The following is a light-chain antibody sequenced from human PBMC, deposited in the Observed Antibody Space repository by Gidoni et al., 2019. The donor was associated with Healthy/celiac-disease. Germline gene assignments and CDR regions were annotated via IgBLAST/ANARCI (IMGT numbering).Light chain of an antibody. CDR2: GAS. CDR3: QQYNNWPRV. CDR1: QSVSSN. J-gene: IGKJ1*01. Sequence: EIVMTQSPATLSESPGERATLSCRASQSVSSNLAWYQQKPGQAPRLLIYGASTRATGIPARFSGSGSGTEFTLTISSLQSEDFAVYYCQQYNNWPRVFGQGTKVEIK. V-gene: IGKV3-15*01.